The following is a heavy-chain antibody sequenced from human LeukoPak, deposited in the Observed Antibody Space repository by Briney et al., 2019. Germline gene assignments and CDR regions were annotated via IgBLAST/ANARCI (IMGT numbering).Heavy chain of an antibody. CDR1: GYTFTSYG. D-gene: IGHD2-15*01. CDR2: ISAYNGNT. J-gene: IGHJ4*02. CDR3: ARGGYCSGGSCFGYFDY. Sequence: VASVKVSCKASGYTFTSYGLSWVRQAPGQGLEWMGWISAYNGNTNYAQKLQGRVTMTTDTSTSTAYMELRSLRSDNTAVYYCARGGYCSGGSCFGYFDYWGQGTLVTVSS. V-gene: IGHV1-18*01.